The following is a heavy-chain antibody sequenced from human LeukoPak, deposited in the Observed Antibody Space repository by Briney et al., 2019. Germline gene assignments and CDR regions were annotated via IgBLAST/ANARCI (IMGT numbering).Heavy chain of an antibody. D-gene: IGHD3-10*01. V-gene: IGHV5-51*01. J-gene: IGHJ4*02. CDR1: GYSFTIYW. CDR3: ARQDPAGEYYFDY. Sequence: GESLKISCEGSGYSFTIYWIGWVRQMPGKGLEWMGIIYPGDSDTRYNPSFQGQVTISADKSVSTAYLQWSSLKASDTAMYYCARQDPAGEYYFDYWGQGTLVTVSS. CDR2: IYPGDSDT.